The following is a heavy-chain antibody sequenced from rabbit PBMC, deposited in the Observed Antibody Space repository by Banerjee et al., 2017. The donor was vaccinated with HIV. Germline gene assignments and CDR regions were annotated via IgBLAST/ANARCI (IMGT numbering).Heavy chain of an antibody. D-gene: IGHD1-1*01. CDR1: GFDFSSSY. V-gene: IGHV1S7*01. J-gene: IGHJ4*01. Sequence: QLKESGGGLVQPGGSLKLSCKASGFDFSSSYWMSWVRQAPGKGLEWIGYIDPVFGSTYYANWVNGRFTISSHNAQNTLHLQLNSLTAADTATYFCASASSSGYYGYYFNLWGQDPRHRL. CDR3: ASASSSGYYGYYFNL. CDR2: IDPVFGST.